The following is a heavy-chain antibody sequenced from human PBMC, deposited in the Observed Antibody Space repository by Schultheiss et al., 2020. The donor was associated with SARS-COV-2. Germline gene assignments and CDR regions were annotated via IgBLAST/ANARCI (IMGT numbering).Heavy chain of an antibody. D-gene: IGHD1-26*01. CDR2: IWYDGSNK. V-gene: IGHV3-33*01. J-gene: IGHJ4*02. CDR1: GFTFSSYG. CDR3: ARPSGSYWEGYFDY. Sequence: GESLKISCAASGFTFSSYGMHWVRQAPGKGLEWVAVIWYDGSNKYYADSVKGRFTISRDNSKNTLYLQMNSLRAEDTAVYYCARPSGSYWEGYFDYWGQGTLVTVSS.